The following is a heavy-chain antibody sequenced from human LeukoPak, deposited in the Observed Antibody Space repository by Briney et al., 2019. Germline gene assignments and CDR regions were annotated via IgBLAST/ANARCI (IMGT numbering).Heavy chain of an antibody. V-gene: IGHV4-59*01. CDR1: GGSISSYY. D-gene: IGHD6-6*01. CDR2: IYYSGST. Sequence: SETLSLTCTVSGGSISSYYWSWIRQPPGKGLEWIGYIYYSGSTNYNPSLKSRVTISVDTSKNQFSLKLSSVTAADTAVYYCARVYSSSSATRHFDYWGQGTLVTVSS. CDR3: ARVYSSSSATRHFDY. J-gene: IGHJ4*02.